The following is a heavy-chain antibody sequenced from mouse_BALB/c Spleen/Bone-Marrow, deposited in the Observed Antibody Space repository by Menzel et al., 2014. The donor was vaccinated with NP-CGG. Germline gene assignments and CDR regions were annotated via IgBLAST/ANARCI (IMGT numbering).Heavy chain of an antibody. CDR1: GFNIKDTY. CDR2: IDPANGNT. Sequence: VQLKESGAELVKPGASVKLSCTASGFNIKDTYMHWVKQRPEQGLEWIGRIDPANGNTKYDPKFQGKATITADTSSNTAYLQLSSLTSEDTAVYYCARWECGGVDYWGQGTSVTVSS. D-gene: IGHD4-1*01. V-gene: IGHV14-3*02. CDR3: ARWECGGVDY. J-gene: IGHJ4*01.